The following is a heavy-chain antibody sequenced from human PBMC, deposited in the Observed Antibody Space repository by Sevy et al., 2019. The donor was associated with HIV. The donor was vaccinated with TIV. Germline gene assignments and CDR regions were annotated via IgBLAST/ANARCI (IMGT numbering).Heavy chain of an antibody. CDR3: TTDWGSGTTWLRAFDL. J-gene: IGHJ3*01. CDR2: IKNENEGGTT. CDR1: GFPFSDAW. V-gene: IGHV3-15*01. D-gene: IGHD1-7*01. Sequence: GGSLRLSCAASGFPFSDAWMNWVRQAPGKGLEWVGLIKNENEGGTTDYAAPVKSRFTISRDDSKSTLFLQMSSLKTVDTAIYYRTTDWGSGTTWLRAFDLWGHGTMVTVSS.